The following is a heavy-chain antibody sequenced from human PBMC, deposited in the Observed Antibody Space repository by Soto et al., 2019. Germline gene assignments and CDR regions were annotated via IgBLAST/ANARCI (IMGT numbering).Heavy chain of an antibody. D-gene: IGHD6-13*01. CDR1: GGTFSSYA. Sequence: QVQLVQSGAEVKKPGSPVKVSCKASGGTFSSYAISWVRQAPGQGLEWMGGIIPIFGTANYAQKFQGRVTITADESTSTAYMELSSLRSEDTAVYYCAKSIAAAGAKENYYYYGMDVWGQGTTVTVSS. CDR2: IIPIFGTA. J-gene: IGHJ6*02. CDR3: AKSIAAAGAKENYYYYGMDV. V-gene: IGHV1-69*01.